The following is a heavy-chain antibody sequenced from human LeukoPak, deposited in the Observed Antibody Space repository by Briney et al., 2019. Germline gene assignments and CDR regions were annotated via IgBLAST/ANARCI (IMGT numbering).Heavy chain of an antibody. V-gene: IGHV4-34*01. J-gene: IGHJ6*02. D-gene: IGHD2-2*01. CDR2: INHSGST. CDR1: GGSFSGYY. Sequence: SETLSLTCAVYGGSFSGYYWSWIRQPPGKGLEWIGEINHSGSTNYNPSLKSRVTISVDTSKNQFSLKLSSVTAADTAVYYCARLDAYCSSTSYRYYYYGMDVWGQGTTVTVSS. CDR3: ARLDAYCSSTSYRYYYYGMDV.